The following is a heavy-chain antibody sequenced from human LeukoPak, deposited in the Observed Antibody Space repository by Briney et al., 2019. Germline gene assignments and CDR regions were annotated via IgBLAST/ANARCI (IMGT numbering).Heavy chain of an antibody. CDR2: ISAYNGNT. Sequence: ASVKVSCKASVYTFTSYVISWVRQAPGQGLEWMGWISAYNGNTNYAQTLQGRVTLTTDTPTSTPYMELKSLRSDATAMYYCAGDRSGLLWFGTESKRLYGMDVWGQGTTVTVSS. V-gene: IGHV1-18*01. CDR3: AGDRSGLLWFGTESKRLYGMDV. D-gene: IGHD3-10*01. CDR1: VYTFTSYV. J-gene: IGHJ6*02.